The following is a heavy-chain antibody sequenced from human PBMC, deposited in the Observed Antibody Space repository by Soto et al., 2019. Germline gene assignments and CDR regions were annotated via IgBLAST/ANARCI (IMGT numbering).Heavy chain of an antibody. Sequence: GGSLRLSCAASGFTFSSYAMSWVRQAPGKGLEWVSAISGSGGSTYYADSVKGRFTISRDNSKNTLYLQMNSLRAEDTAVYYCANRGRGLYYYDSSGYHDAFDIWGQGTMVTVSS. CDR2: ISGSGGST. CDR1: GFTFSSYA. J-gene: IGHJ3*02. D-gene: IGHD3-22*01. V-gene: IGHV3-23*01. CDR3: ANRGRGLYYYDSSGYHDAFDI.